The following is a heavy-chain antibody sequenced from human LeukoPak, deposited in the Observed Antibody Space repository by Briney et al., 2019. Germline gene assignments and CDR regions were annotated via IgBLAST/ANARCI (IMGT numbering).Heavy chain of an antibody. CDR3: AREGYEEFQNWFYP. J-gene: IGHJ5*02. Sequence: GGSLRLSCTASGFTFSHYYMAWIRQAPGQGLEWVSYISSSGFTIYYADSVKGRFSISRDNAKNSLYLQMNSLRVEDTAVYYCAREGYEEFQNWFYPWGQGTLVTVSS. CDR2: ISSSGFTI. CDR1: GFTFSHYY. V-gene: IGHV3-11*01. D-gene: IGHD2-15*01.